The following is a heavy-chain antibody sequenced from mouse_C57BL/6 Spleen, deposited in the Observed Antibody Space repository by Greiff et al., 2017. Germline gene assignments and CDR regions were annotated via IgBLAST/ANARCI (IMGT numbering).Heavy chain of an antibody. Sequence: QVQLQQPGAELVRPGSSVKLSCKASGYTFTSYWMHWVKQRPIQGLEWIGNIDPSDSETHYNQKFKDKATLTVDKSSSTAYMQLSSLTSEDSAVYYCARPSHYYDRGFAYWGQGTLVTVSA. CDR2: IDPSDSET. CDR3: ARPSHYYDRGFAY. J-gene: IGHJ3*01. V-gene: IGHV1-52*01. D-gene: IGHD1-1*01. CDR1: GYTFTSYW.